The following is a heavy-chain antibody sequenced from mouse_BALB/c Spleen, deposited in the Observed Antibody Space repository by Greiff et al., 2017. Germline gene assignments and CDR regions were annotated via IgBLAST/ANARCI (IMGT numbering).Heavy chain of an antibody. CDR2: IRNKANGYTT. D-gene: IGHD1-1*01. CDR1: GFTFTDYY. V-gene: IGHV7-3*02. J-gene: IGHJ2*01. CDR3: ARDIHYYGSSYVYFDY. Sequence: EVHLVESGGGLVQPGGSLRLSCATSGFTFTDYYMSWVRQPPGKALEWLGFIRNKANGYTTEYSASVKGRFTISRDNSQSILYLQMNTLRAEDSATYYCARDIHYYGSSYVYFDYWGQGTTLTVSS.